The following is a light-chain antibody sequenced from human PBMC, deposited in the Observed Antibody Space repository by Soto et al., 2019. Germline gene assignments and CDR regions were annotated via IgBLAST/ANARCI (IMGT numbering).Light chain of an antibody. CDR3: QVWDSSSDHRVV. CDR1: NIGSKS. J-gene: IGLJ2*01. V-gene: IGLV3-21*04. Sequence: ELTQPPSVSVAPGKTARITCGGNNIGSKSVHWYQQKPGQAPVLVIYYDSDRPSGIPERFSGSNSGNTATLTISRVEAGDEADYYCQVWDSSSDHRVVFGGGTKLTVL. CDR2: YDS.